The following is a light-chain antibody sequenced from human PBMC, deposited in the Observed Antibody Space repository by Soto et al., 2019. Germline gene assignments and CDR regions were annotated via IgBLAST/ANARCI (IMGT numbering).Light chain of an antibody. CDR2: GAS. V-gene: IGKV3-20*01. Sequence: EIVLTQSPGTLSLSPGERATLSCRASQSVSSSYLAWYQQKPGQAPRLLIYGASSRATGIPDRFSGSGSGTDFTLTISRLEPEDFAEYYCQQYGSSTETFGQGTKVEIK. CDR1: QSVSSSY. J-gene: IGKJ1*01. CDR3: QQYGSSTET.